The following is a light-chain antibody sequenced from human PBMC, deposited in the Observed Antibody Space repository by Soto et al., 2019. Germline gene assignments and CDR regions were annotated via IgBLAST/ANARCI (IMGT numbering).Light chain of an antibody. CDR1: QSLLHRNGYNY. V-gene: IGKV2-28*01. CDR2: VAS. J-gene: IGKJ5*01. CDR3: MQALQIPTT. Sequence: DIVMTQSPLSLPVTPGEPASISSRSSQSLLHRNGYNYLDWYLQKPGQSPQLLIYVASNRASGFPDRFSGSGSGTDFTLKISRVEAGDVGVYYCMQALQIPTTFGQGTRLEIK.